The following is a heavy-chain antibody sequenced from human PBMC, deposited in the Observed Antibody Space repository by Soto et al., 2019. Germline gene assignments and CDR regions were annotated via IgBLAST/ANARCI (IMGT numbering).Heavy chain of an antibody. V-gene: IGHV4-61*01. J-gene: IGHJ6*02. Sequence: SETLSLTCTVSGGSVSSGSYYWSWIRHPPGKGLEWIGYIYYSGSTNYNPSLKSRVTISVDTSKNQFSLKLSSVTAADTAVYYCARDSSDSSSWYGFDHYYYGMDVWGQGTTVTVSS. CDR1: GGSVSSGSYY. D-gene: IGHD6-13*01. CDR3: ARDSSDSSSWYGFDHYYYGMDV. CDR2: IYYSGST.